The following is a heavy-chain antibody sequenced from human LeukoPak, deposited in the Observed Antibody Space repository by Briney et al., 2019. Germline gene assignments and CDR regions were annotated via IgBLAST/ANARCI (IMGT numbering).Heavy chain of an antibody. J-gene: IGHJ4*02. V-gene: IGHV1-2*02. CDR3: ARDRGPPNIAAAPFGY. D-gene: IGHD6-13*01. CDR2: INPNSGGT. CDR1: RYTFTGYY. Sequence: ASVKVSCKASRYTFTGYYMHWVRQAPGQGLEWMGWINPNSGGTNYAQKFQGRVTMTRDTSISTAYMELSRLRSDDTAVYYCARDRGPPNIAAAPFGYWGQGTLVTVSS.